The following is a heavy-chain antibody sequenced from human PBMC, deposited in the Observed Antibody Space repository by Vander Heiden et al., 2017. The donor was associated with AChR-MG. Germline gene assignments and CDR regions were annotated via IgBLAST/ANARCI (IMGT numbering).Heavy chain of an antibody. J-gene: IGHJ4*02. CDR1: GFTVSSDY. CDR2: IYSGGST. Sequence: EVQRVEWGGGLVQPGGCLRLACAAPGFTVSSDYMSWVRQAPGKGLEWVSVIYSGGSTYYADSVKGRFTISRDNSKNTLYLQMNSLRAEDTAVYYCARDRSYMYWGQGTLVTVSS. V-gene: IGHV3-66*01. D-gene: IGHD3-16*01. CDR3: ARDRSYMY.